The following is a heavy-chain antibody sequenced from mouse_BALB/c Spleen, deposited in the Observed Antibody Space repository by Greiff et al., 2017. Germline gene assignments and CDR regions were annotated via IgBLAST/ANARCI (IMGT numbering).Heavy chain of an antibody. D-gene: IGHD6-1*01. Sequence: EVKLMESGGGLVQPGGSLKLSCAASGFTFSSYTMSWVRQTPEKRLEWVAYISNGGGSTYYPDTLKGRFTISRDNAKNTQYLQMSSLKSEDTAMYYCARHGGRLHYYFDDWGQGTTLTVSS. CDR1: GFTFSSYT. CDR3: ARHGGRLHYYFDD. V-gene: IGHV5-12-2*01. CDR2: ISNGGGST. J-gene: IGHJ2*01.